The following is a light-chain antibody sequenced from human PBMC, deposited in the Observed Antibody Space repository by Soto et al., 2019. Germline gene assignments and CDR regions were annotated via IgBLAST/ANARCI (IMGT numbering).Light chain of an antibody. CDR2: DVS. J-gene: IGLJ2*01. Sequence: QSAVTQPRSVSGSPGQSVTISCTGTSSDVGGYNYVSWYQQHPGKAPKLMIYDVSKRPSGVPDRFSGSKSGNTASLTISGLQAEDEADYYCCSYAGVVFGGGTKLTVL. V-gene: IGLV2-11*01. CDR1: SSDVGGYNY. CDR3: CSYAGVV.